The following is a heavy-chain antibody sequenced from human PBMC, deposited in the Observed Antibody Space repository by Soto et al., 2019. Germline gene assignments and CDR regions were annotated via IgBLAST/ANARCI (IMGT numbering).Heavy chain of an antibody. D-gene: IGHD2-2*01. CDR1: GFAFSIFV. CDR3: AKKLADTYHPGMDV. V-gene: IGHV3-30*18. Sequence: GGSLRLSCAASGFAFSIFVMHWVRQAPGKGLEWVATMSSDGSTKHYADSVKGRFTISRDNSKNSLYLRMGSLRAEDTAVYYCAKKLADTYHPGMDVWGQGTTVTVSS. CDR2: MSSDGSTK. J-gene: IGHJ6*02.